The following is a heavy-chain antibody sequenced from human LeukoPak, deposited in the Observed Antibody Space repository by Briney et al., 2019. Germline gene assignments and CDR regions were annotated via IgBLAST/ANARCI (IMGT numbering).Heavy chain of an antibody. Sequence: LSLTCSVSGASISSTSYYWGWIRRPPGKGLEWVAVISYDGSNKYYADSVKGRFTISRDNSKNTLYLQMNSLRAEDTAVYYCAKEESGSYPPYFDYWGQGTLVTVSS. CDR2: ISYDGSNK. J-gene: IGHJ4*02. CDR3: AKEESGSYPPYFDY. V-gene: IGHV3-30*18. CDR1: GASISSTSYY. D-gene: IGHD1-26*01.